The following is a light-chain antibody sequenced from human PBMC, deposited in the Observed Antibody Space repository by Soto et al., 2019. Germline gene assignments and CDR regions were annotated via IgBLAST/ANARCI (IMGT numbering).Light chain of an antibody. CDR3: QQAYTVSFT. J-gene: IGKJ3*01. V-gene: IGKV1-39*01. CDR2: AAS. CDR1: QTISSS. Sequence: DIQMTQSPSSLSASVGDRVTIACRASQTISSSLNWYQQKPGKAPKLLIYAASSLQSGVPSRFSGSGSGTDFTLTISSLQPEDFATYYCQQAYTVSFTFGPGTKVDVK.